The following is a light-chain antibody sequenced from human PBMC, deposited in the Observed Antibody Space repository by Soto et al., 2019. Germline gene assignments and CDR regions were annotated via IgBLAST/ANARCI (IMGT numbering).Light chain of an antibody. V-gene: IGLV1-44*01. CDR2: SNN. CDR1: SSNIGSNT. J-gene: IGLJ2*01. CDR3: AAWDDSLNGVV. Sequence: QSVLTQPPSVSGTPGQRVTISCSGSSSNIGSNTVNWYQQLPGTAPKLLIYSNNQRPSGVPDRFSGSKSGTSASLAISGLQDEDEADYYCAAWDDSLNGVVFGGGTKLTVL.